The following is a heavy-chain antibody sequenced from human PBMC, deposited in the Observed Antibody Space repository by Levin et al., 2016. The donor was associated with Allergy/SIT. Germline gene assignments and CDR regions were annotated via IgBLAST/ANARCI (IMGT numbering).Heavy chain of an antibody. CDR2: IYPGDSDT. J-gene: IGHJ6*02. CDR3: VRGLAIAAAGIPAAGGMDV. D-gene: IGHD6-13*01. Sequence: VRQMPGKGLEWMGIIYPGDSDTRYSPSFQGQVTISADKSISTAYLQWSSLKASDTAMYYCVRGLAIAAAGIPAAGGMDVWGQGTTVTVSS. V-gene: IGHV5-51*01.